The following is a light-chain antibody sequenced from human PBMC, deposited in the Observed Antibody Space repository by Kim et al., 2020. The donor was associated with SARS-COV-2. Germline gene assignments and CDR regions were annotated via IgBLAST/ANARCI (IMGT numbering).Light chain of an antibody. CDR1: KLGDKY. CDR3: QAWDSSTEDVV. Sequence: PGQPASITCSGDKLGDKYACWYQQKPGQSPMLVIYQDSKRPSGIPERFSGSNSGNTATLTISGTQAMDETDYFCQAWDSSTEDVVFGGGTQLTVL. V-gene: IGLV3-1*01. CDR2: QDS. J-gene: IGLJ2*01.